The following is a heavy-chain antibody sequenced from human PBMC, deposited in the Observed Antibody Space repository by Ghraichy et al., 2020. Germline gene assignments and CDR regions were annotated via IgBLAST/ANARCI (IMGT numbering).Heavy chain of an antibody. Sequence: GSLRLSCSASGFTFSSYAMHWVRQAPGKGLEYVSAISSNGGSTYYADSVKGRFTISRNNSKNTLYLQMSSLRAEDTAVYYCGYGGNSEGSVYFDYWGQGTLVTVSS. V-gene: IGHV3-64D*06. CDR2: ISSNGGST. J-gene: IGHJ4*02. D-gene: IGHD4-23*01. CDR1: GFTFSSYA. CDR3: GYGGNSEGSVYFDY.